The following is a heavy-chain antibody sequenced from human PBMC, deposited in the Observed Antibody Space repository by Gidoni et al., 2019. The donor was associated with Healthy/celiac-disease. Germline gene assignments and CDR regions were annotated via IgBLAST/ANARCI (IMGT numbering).Heavy chain of an antibody. CDR1: GLTFSSYS. V-gene: IGHV3-21*01. CDR2: ISSSSSYI. Sequence: EVQLVESGGGVVKPGGYLRLSCAASGLTFSSYSMNWVRQAPGKGLEWVSSISSSSSYIYYADSVKGRFTISRDNAKNSLYLQMNSLRAEDTAVYYCARAGSFSRYYFDYWGQGTLVTVSS. D-gene: IGHD6-13*01. CDR3: ARAGSFSRYYFDY. J-gene: IGHJ4*02.